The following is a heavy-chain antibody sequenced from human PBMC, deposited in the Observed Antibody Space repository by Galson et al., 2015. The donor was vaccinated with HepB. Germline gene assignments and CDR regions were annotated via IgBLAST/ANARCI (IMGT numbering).Heavy chain of an antibody. D-gene: IGHD5-18*01. CDR3: ARVHPSRGYSYGYDAFDL. V-gene: IGHV1-46*01. CDR2: INPSGGST. J-gene: IGHJ2*01. CDR1: GYTFTSYY. Sequence: SVKVSCKASGYTFTSYYMHWVRQAPGQGLEWLGIINPSGGSTSYAQKFQGRVTMTRDTSTSTVYMELSSLRSEDTAVYYCARVHPSRGYSYGYDAFDLWGRGTLVTVSS.